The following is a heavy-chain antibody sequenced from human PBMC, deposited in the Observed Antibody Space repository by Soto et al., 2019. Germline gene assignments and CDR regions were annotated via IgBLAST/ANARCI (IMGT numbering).Heavy chain of an antibody. D-gene: IGHD3-22*01. Sequence: SVKVSCKASGGTFASDAITWVRQAPGQGLEWVGRIIPIFGTTNYAQNLQGRVTISADKSTLTSYMELHSLTSDDTALYYCARDRTDSGYYSNWLDPWGQGTQVTVSS. CDR1: GGTFASDA. V-gene: IGHV1-69*06. CDR3: ARDRTDSGYYSNWLDP. CDR2: IIPIFGTT. J-gene: IGHJ5*02.